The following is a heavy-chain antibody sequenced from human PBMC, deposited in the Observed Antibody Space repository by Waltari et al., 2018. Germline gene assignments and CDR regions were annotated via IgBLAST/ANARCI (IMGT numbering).Heavy chain of an antibody. Sequence: QVQLVESGGGVVQPGTSLRLSCVASGFGFSDCGMYWVRRAPGRGLGWVAVISCDGSNRYHAASVRGRLTISRDNSKNTLYLQMDSLRVQDTAVYYCARDDDLTGATKYFQYDYNGVDVWGQGTTVTVSS. D-gene: IGHD1-7*01. CDR3: ARDDDLTGATKYFQYDYNGVDV. V-gene: IGHV3-30*03. CDR1: GFGFSDCG. J-gene: IGHJ6*02. CDR2: ISCDGSNR.